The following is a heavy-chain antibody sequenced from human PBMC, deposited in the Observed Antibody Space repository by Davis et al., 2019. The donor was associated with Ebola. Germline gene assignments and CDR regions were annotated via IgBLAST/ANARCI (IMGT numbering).Heavy chain of an antibody. D-gene: IGHD3-10*01. CDR3: ARVYYYGSGENGMDV. CDR2: IWYDGSNK. Sequence: GESLKISCAASGFTFSSYGMHWVRQAPGKGLEWVAVIWYDGSNKYYADSVKGRFTISRDNSKNTLYLQMNSLRAEDTAVYYCARVYYYGSGENGMDVWGQGTTVTVSS. CDR1: GFTFSSYG. J-gene: IGHJ6*02. V-gene: IGHV3-33*01.